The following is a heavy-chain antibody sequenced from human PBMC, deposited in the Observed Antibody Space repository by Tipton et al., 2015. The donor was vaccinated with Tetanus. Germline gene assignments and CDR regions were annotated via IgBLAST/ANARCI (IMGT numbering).Heavy chain of an antibody. J-gene: IGHJ3*01. D-gene: IGHD2-2*01. CDR3: ARRSYCSSSRCFDAFDL. Sequence: TLSLTCDVSGGPVSSSNWWSWVRQAPGKGLEWIGEIYYSGTTNYNPSLKSRVTISTDKSKNQVSLKLSSVTAADTAVYYCARRSYCSSSRCFDAFDLWGQGTMVTVSS. CDR1: GGPVSSSNW. CDR2: IYYSGTT. V-gene: IGHV4-4*02.